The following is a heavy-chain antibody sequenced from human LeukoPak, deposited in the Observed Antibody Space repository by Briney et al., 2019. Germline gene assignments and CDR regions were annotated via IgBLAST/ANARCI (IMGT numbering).Heavy chain of an antibody. CDR3: ARDYNWNLDY. CDR1: GFPFSSYS. J-gene: IGHJ4*02. V-gene: IGHV3-21*01. CDR2: ISSRSSYM. Sequence: GGSLRLSCAASGFPFSSYSMNWVRQAPGKGLEWVSSISSRSSYMYYADSAKGRFTISRDNAKNSVYLQMNSLRVEDTAVYYCARDYNWNLDYWGQGTMVTVSS. D-gene: IGHD1-20*01.